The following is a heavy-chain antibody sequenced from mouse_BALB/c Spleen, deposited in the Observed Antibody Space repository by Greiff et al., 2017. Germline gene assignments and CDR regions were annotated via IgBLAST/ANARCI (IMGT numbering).Heavy chain of an antibody. V-gene: IGHV1S29*02. J-gene: IGHJ4*01. Sequence: VQLQQSGPELVKPGASVKISCKASGYTFTDYNMHWVKQSHGKSLEWIGYIYPYNGGTGYNQKFKSKATLTVDNSSSTAYMELRSLTSEDSAVYYCSYVYAMDYWGQGTSVTVSS. D-gene: IGHD1-1*01. CDR2: IYPYNGGT. CDR1: GYTFTDYN. CDR3: SYVYAMDY.